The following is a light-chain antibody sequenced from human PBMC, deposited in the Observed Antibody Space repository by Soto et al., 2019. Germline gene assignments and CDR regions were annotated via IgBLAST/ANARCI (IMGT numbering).Light chain of an antibody. V-gene: IGKV1-5*03. Sequence: DIQMTQSPSTLSASVGDRVTITCRASQSIRSWLAWYQQKPGKAPKLLIYKASSLESGVPSRFSGSGSGTELTLTISSLQPDDFATYYCQQYNSYHWTFGQGTKVEIK. CDR1: QSIRSW. CDR2: KAS. CDR3: QQYNSYHWT. J-gene: IGKJ1*01.